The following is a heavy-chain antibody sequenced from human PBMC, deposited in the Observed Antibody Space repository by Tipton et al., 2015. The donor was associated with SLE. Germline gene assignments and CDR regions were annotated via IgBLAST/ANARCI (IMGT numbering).Heavy chain of an antibody. CDR3: AKQGAGMAAAGVYNWFDP. J-gene: IGHJ5*02. CDR2: IDPSDTYT. CDR1: GYSFTSYW. Sequence: VQLVQSGAEVKKPGESLKISCKGSGYSFTSYWISWVRQMPGKGLERMGRIDPSDTYTNYSPSFQGHVTISADKSISTDYLQWSSPKASDAALYYCAKQGAGMAAAGVYNWFDPWGQGTLVTVSS. V-gene: IGHV5-10-1*01. D-gene: IGHD6-13*01.